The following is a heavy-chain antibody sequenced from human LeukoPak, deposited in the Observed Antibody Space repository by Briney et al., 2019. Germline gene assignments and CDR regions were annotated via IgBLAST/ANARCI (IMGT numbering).Heavy chain of an antibody. CDR1: GFTFGSYA. D-gene: IGHD3-22*01. CDR2: ISGSGGST. J-gene: IGHJ5*02. CDR3: AKDNYDSRIIYWFDP. Sequence: PGGSLRLSCAASGFTFGSYAMSWVRQAPGKGLEWVSAISGSGGSTYYADSVKGRFTISRDNSKNTLYLQMNSLRAEDTAVYYCAKDNYDSRIIYWFDPWGQGTLVTVSS. V-gene: IGHV3-23*01.